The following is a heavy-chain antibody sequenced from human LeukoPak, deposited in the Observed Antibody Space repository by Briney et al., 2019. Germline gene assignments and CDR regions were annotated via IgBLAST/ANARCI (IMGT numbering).Heavy chain of an antibody. CDR3: ARGPTVTNDAFDI. Sequence: SETLSLTCTVSGDSIGYYYWSWIRQPPGKGLEWIGYIYYTGSTDYNPSLKSRVNISVDTSKNQFSLKLSSMTAADTAVYYCARGPTVTNDAFDIWGQGTMVTVSS. CDR1: GDSIGYYY. D-gene: IGHD4-17*01. CDR2: IYYTGST. J-gene: IGHJ3*02. V-gene: IGHV4-59*01.